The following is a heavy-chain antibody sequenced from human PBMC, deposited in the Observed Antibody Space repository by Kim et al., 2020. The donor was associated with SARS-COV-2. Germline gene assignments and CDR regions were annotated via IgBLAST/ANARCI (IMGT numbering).Heavy chain of an antibody. CDR1: GLDFNTTV. Sequence: GGSLRLSCAASGLDFNTTVMHWVRQVPGKGLEWVALISADGKNTYYGGSVKGRFIISRDNTKNSLYLRMNSLKTEDTAFYYCAKQPPSGADAHRFDP. J-gene: IGHJ5*02. V-gene: IGHV3-43*02. CDR3: AKQPPSGADAHRFDP. CDR2: ISADGKNT. D-gene: IGHD1-26*01.